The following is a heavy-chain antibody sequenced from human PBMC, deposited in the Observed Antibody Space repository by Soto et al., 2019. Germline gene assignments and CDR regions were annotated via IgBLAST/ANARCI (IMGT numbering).Heavy chain of an antibody. J-gene: IGHJ4*02. CDR2: IYYSGST. V-gene: IGHV4-30-4*01. CDR1: GGSISSGDYY. D-gene: IGHD2-8*02. Sequence: TSETLSLTCTVSGGSISSGDYYWGWIRKPPGKGLEWIGYIYYSGSTYYNPSLKSRVTIXXXXSXNXFXLXXXSVTXADTALYYCAREGVVSLDYWGQGTLITVSS. CDR3: AREGVVSLDY.